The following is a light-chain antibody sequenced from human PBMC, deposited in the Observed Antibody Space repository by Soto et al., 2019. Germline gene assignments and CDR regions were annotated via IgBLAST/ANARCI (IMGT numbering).Light chain of an antibody. CDR3: AAWDDRLSAYV. CDR2: RNN. Sequence: QPVLTQPPSASGTPGQRVTISCSGSSSNIGNNNVYWYQQLPGTAPKLLIYRNNQRPSGVPDRFSGSESGTSASLAISGLRSEDEADYYCAAWDDRLSAYVFGTGTQLTVL. V-gene: IGLV1-47*01. J-gene: IGLJ1*01. CDR1: SSNIGNNN.